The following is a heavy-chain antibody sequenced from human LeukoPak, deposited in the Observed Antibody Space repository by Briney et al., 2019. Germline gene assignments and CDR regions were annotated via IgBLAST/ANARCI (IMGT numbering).Heavy chain of an antibody. J-gene: IGHJ6*02. V-gene: IGHV3-15*01. CDR3: TTDLCVRGGSCYSHYYYGMDV. CDR2: IRTKTDGGTT. D-gene: IGHD2-15*01. CDR1: GFTFSNAW. Sequence: GGSLRLSCAASGFTFSNAWMSWVSQAPGKGLEWVGRIRTKTDGGTTEYAAPVKGRFTISRDDSKNTLYLQMNSLKSEDTAVYYCTTDLCVRGGSCYSHYYYGMDVWGQGTTVTVSS.